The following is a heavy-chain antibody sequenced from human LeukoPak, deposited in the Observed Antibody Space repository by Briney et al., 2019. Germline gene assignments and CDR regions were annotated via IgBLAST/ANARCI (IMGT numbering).Heavy chain of an antibody. CDR3: ARQRFRAYFYYYMDV. D-gene: IGHD2-21*01. CDR2: VFYRGST. J-gene: IGHJ6*03. CDR1: GDSMRNTNYY. Sequence: PSETLSLTCSVSGDSMRNTNYYWGWTRQPPGKGLEWIGSVFYRGSTYYNPSLKSRVTISVDTSKNQFSLNLSSVTAADTAVYYRARQRFRAYFYYYMDVWGNGTTVTVSS. V-gene: IGHV4-39*01.